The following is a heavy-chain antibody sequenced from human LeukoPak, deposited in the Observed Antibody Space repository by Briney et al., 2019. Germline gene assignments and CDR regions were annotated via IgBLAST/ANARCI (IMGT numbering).Heavy chain of an antibody. CDR2: ISSSSTI. CDR3: ARVEGRYFDWLLYSFDY. J-gene: IGHJ4*02. V-gene: IGHV3-48*04. CDR1: GFTFSSYS. Sequence: GGSLRLSCAASGFTFSSYSMNWVRQAPGKGLEWVSYISSSSTIYYADSVKGRFTISRDNAKNSLYLQMNSLRAEDTAVYYCARVEGRYFDWLLYSFDYWGQGTLVTVSS. D-gene: IGHD3-9*01.